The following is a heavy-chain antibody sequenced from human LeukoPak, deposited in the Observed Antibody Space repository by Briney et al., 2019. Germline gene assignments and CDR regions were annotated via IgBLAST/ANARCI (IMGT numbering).Heavy chain of an antibody. CDR1: GYTLTELS. J-gene: IGHJ3*02. V-gene: IGHV1-24*01. D-gene: IGHD3-9*01. CDR2: FDPEDGET. Sequence: ASVKVSCKVSGYTLTELSMHWVRQAPGKGLEWMGGFDPEDGETIYAQKFQGRVTMTEDTSTSTAYMELRSLRSDDTAVYYCVRDPHYDILTDPGDIWGQGTMVTVSS. CDR3: VRDPHYDILTDPGDI.